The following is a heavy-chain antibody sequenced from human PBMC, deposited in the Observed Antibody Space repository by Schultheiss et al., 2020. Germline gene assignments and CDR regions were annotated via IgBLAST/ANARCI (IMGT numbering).Heavy chain of an antibody. J-gene: IGHJ6*02. CDR2: IYYSGST. CDR1: GGSISSYY. Sequence: SQTLSLTCTVSGGSISSYYWSWIRQPPGKGLEWIGYIYYSGSTNYNPSLKSRVTISVDTSKNQFSLKLSSVTAADTAVYYCARVRCRSSSSCHYYYGMDVWGQGTTVTVSS. CDR3: ARVRCRSSSSCHYYYGMDV. V-gene: IGHV4-59*01. D-gene: IGHD6-6*01.